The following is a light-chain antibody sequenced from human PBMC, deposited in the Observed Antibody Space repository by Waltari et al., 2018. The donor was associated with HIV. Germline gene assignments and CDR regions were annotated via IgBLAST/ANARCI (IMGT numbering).Light chain of an antibody. J-gene: IGKJ1*01. V-gene: IGKV1-39*01. CDR2: SAS. Sequence: DIQMTQSPSSLSASVGDRVTVSCRANQTISKFLNWYQHKPGKAPNLLISSASNLHGGVPSRFGGSRSGTDFALTISSLQPEDFAVYYCQQTNSAPWTFGQGTKIDIK. CDR1: QTISKF. CDR3: QQTNSAPWT.